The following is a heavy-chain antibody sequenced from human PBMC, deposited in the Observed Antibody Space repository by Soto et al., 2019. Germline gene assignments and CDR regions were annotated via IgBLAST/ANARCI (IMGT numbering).Heavy chain of an antibody. CDR2: MNPNSGNT. D-gene: IGHD2-2*01. Sequence: ASVKVSCKASGYTFTSYDINWVRQATGQGLEWMGWMNPNSGNTGYAQKFQGRVTMTRNTSISTAYMELSSLRYEDTAVYYCARKGIVVVPADDAFDIWGQGTMVTVSS. V-gene: IGHV1-8*01. CDR3: ARKGIVVVPADDAFDI. J-gene: IGHJ3*02. CDR1: GYTFTSYD.